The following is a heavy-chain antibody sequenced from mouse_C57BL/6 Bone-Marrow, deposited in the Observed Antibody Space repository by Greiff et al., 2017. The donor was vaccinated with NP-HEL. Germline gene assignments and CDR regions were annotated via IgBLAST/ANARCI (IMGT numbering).Heavy chain of an antibody. CDR3: ARATTVVATRAMDY. Sequence: EVKLQQSGPVLVKPGASVKMSCKASGYTFTDYYMNWVKQSHGKSLEWIGVINPYNGGTSYNQKFKGKATLTVDKSSSTAYMELNSLTSEDSAVYYCARATTVVATRAMDYWGQGTSVTVSS. D-gene: IGHD1-1*01. J-gene: IGHJ4*01. CDR2: INPYNGGT. V-gene: IGHV1-19*01. CDR1: GYTFTDYY.